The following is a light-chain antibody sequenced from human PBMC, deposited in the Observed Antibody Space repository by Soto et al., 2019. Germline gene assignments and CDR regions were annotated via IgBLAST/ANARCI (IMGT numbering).Light chain of an antibody. CDR2: DAS. V-gene: IGKV1-13*02. Sequence: AIQLTQSPSSLSASVGDSVTITCRASQGISSFLAWYQQKPGKAPKLLIYDASSLESGVPSRFSGSGSGTEFTLTISSLQPDDFATYYCQQYNSYSITFGQGTRLEIK. J-gene: IGKJ5*01. CDR3: QQYNSYSIT. CDR1: QGISSF.